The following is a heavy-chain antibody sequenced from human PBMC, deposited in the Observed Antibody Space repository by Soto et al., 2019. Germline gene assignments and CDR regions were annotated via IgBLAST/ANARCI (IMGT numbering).Heavy chain of an antibody. CDR2: IHHSGST. CDR1: AGSISSSNW. Sequence: QVQLQESGPGLVKPSGTLSLTCAVSAGSISSSNWWTWVRQSPGKGLEWIGEIHHSGSTNYNPSLNSRVTISVDKSKNQFSLKLTSVTAADTADYYCARTSYYDSSGYYNMDVWGQGTRVTVSS. CDR3: ARTSYYDSSGYYNMDV. D-gene: IGHD3-22*01. J-gene: IGHJ6*02. V-gene: IGHV4-4*02.